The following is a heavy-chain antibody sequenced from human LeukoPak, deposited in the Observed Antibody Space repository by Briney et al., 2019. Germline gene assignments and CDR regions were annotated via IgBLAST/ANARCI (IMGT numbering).Heavy chain of an antibody. J-gene: IGHJ4*02. D-gene: IGHD2-2*01. CDR1: GFTFSSYA. CDR3: AKDGTYQLLVLDY. V-gene: IGHV3-30*02. CDR2: IRYDGSNK. Sequence: GGSLRLSCAASGFTFSSYAMHWVRQAPGKGLEWVAFIRYDGSNKYYADSVKGRFTISRDNSKNTLYLQMNSLRAEDTAVYYCAKDGTYQLLVLDYWGQGTLVTVSS.